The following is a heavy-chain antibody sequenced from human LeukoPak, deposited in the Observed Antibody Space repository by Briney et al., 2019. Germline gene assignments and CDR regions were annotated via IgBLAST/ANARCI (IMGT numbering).Heavy chain of an antibody. CDR1: GGSISSYY. CDR2: IYYSGST. J-gene: IGHJ5*01. Sequence: XETLSLTCTVSGGSISSYYWSWIRQPPGKGLEWIGYIYYSGSTNYNPSPKSRVTISVDTSKNQFSLKLSSVTAADTAVYYCARGKVGRNWFDSWGQGTLVTVSS. CDR3: ARGKVGRNWFDS. V-gene: IGHV4-59*01.